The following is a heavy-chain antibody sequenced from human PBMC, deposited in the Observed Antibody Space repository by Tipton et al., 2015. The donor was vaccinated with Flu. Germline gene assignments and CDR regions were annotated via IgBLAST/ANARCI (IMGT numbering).Heavy chain of an antibody. CDR2: VSPSGNT. CDR3: ARQGVATVTTDYCDYNGMDV. CDR1: GFSIGSGYY. V-gene: IGHV4-38-2*01. Sequence: GLVKPSETLSLTCGVSGFSIGSGYYWAWIRQPPGKRLEWIGSVSPSGNTYYNPSLKSRVTVSVDTSKNQFSLKLTSVTAADTAVYYCARQGVATVTTDYCDYNGMDVWGQGTTVTVSS. J-gene: IGHJ6*02. D-gene: IGHD4-11*01.